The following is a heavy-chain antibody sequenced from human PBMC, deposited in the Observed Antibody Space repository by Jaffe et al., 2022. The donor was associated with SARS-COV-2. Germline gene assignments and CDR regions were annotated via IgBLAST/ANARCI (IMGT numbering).Heavy chain of an antibody. CDR3: ARPIMIPRYFDL. CDR1: GGSFSGYY. J-gene: IGHJ2*01. CDR2: INHSGST. D-gene: IGHD3-16*01. Sequence: QVQLQQWGAGLLKPSETLSLTCAVYGGSFSGYYWSWIRQPPGKGLEWIGEINHSGSTNYNPSLKSRVTISVDTSKNQFSLKLSSVTAADTAVYYCARPIMIPRYFDLWGRGTLVTVSS. V-gene: IGHV4-34*01.